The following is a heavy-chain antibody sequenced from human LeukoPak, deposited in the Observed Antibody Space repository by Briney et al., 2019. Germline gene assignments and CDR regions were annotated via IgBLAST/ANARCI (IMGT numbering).Heavy chain of an antibody. CDR2: INPNSGGT. CDR3: ARQLIAAPVENYYGMDV. Sequence: GASVKVSCKASGYTFTGYYMHWVRQAPGQGLEWMGWINPNSGGTNYAQKFQGWVTMTRDTSISTAYMELSRLRSDDTAVYYCARQLIAAPVENYYGMDVWGQGTTVTVSS. CDR1: GYTFTGYY. D-gene: IGHD2/OR15-2a*01. V-gene: IGHV1-2*04. J-gene: IGHJ6*02.